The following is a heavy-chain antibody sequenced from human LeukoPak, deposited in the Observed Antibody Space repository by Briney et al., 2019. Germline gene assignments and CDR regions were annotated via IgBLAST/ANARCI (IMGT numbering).Heavy chain of an antibody. CDR1: GGSISSYY. D-gene: IGHD3-10*01. Sequence: SETLSLTCTVSGGSISSYYWSWIRQPPGKGLEWIGYIYYSGSTNYNPSLKSRVTISVDTSKNQFSLKLSSVTAADTAVYYCGRGGVWFGECLLFDYWGQGTLVTVSS. CDR2: IYYSGST. CDR3: GRGGVWFGECLLFDY. V-gene: IGHV4-59*01. J-gene: IGHJ4*02.